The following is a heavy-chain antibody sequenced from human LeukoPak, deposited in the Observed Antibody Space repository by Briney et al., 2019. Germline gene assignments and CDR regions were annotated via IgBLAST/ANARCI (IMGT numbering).Heavy chain of an antibody. CDR3: ARGKYCSGGECYSVRTSYNWFDP. V-gene: IGHV1-69*04. D-gene: IGHD2-15*01. Sequence: GASVKVSCKASGGTFSSYAISWVRQAPGQGLEWMGRIIPILGIANYAPKFQGRVIITADNSRRTAYLELSSLTSDDTAVYYCARGKYCSGGECYSVRTSYNWFDPWGQGTVVTVSS. J-gene: IGHJ5*02. CDR1: GGTFSSYA. CDR2: IIPILGIA.